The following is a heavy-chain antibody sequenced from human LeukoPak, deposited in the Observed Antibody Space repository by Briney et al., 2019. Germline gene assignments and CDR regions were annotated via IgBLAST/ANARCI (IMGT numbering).Heavy chain of an antibody. J-gene: IGHJ4*02. V-gene: IGHV4-61*08. Sequence: SQTLSLTCTVSGGSFSTGVYYWSWIRQPPGKGLEWIGNIHYSGSTNYNPSLKSRVTISVDTSKNQFSLKLSSVTAADTGVYYCARGQVAYDYCGQGTLVTVSS. CDR1: GGSFSTGVYY. D-gene: IGHD2-21*01. CDR3: ARGQVAYDY. CDR2: IHYSGST.